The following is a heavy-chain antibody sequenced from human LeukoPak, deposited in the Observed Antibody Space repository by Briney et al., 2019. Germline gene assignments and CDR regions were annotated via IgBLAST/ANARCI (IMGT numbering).Heavy chain of an antibody. D-gene: IGHD5-18*01. CDR3: ARGRGYSYGKLYYYYGMDV. CDR1: GGSFSGYY. V-gene: IGHV4-34*01. Sequence: SSETLSLTCAVYGGSFSGYYWSWIRQPPGKGLEWIGEINHSGSTNYNPSLKSRVTISVDTSKNQFSLKLSSVTAADTAVYYCARGRGYSYGKLYYYYGMDVWGQGTTVTVSS. CDR2: INHSGST. J-gene: IGHJ6*02.